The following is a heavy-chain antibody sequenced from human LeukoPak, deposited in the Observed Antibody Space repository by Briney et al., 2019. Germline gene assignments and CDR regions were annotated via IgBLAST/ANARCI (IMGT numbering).Heavy chain of an antibody. CDR2: ISSSSSTI. CDR3: ARVTWLQLLSAGAFDI. V-gene: IGHV3-48*01. J-gene: IGHJ3*02. D-gene: IGHD5-24*01. CDR1: GFTFSSYS. Sequence: PGGSLRLSCAASGFTFSSYSMNWVRQAPGKGLEWVSYISSSSSTIYYADSVKGRFTISRDNAKNSLYLQMNSLRAEDTAVYYCARVTWLQLLSAGAFDIWGQGTMVTVSS.